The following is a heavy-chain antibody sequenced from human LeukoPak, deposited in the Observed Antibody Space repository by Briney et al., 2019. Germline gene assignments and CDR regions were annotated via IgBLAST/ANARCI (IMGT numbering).Heavy chain of an antibody. CDR1: GFTISSNY. CDR2: IYSGGST. V-gene: IGHV3-66*01. Sequence: PGGSLRLSCAASGFTISSNYMSWVRQAPGKGLEWVSIIYSGGSTYYADSVKGRFTISRDNSKNTLYLQMNSLRAEDTAVYYCASAVALDYWGQGTLVTVSS. J-gene: IGHJ4*02. CDR3: ASAVALDY.